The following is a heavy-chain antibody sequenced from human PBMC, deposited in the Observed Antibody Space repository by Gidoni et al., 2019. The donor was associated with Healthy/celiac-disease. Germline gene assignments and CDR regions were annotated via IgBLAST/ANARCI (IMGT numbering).Heavy chain of an antibody. CDR1: GGSFSGYY. J-gene: IGHJ4*02. Sequence: QVQLQQWGAGLLKTSETLSLTCAVYGGSFSGYYWSWIRQPPGKGLEGIGEINHSGSTNYNPSLKSRVTISVDTSKNQFSLKLSSVTAADTAVYYCARGGKAAAASDYFDYWGQGTLVTVSS. V-gene: IGHV4-34*01. CDR2: INHSGST. D-gene: IGHD6-13*01. CDR3: ARGGKAAAASDYFDY.